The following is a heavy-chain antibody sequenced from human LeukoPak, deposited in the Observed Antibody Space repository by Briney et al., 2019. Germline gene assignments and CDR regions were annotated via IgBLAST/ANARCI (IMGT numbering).Heavy chain of an antibody. D-gene: IGHD3-10*01. V-gene: IGHV3-23*01. CDR3: AKDDTMVRGGNPSY. Sequence: GGSLRLSCAASGFTFSSYAMSWVRQAPGKGLEWGSAISGSGGSTYYADSVKGRLTISRDNSKNTLYLQMNSLRAEDTAVYYCAKDDTMVRGGNPSYWGPGTLVTVSS. CDR1: GFTFSSYA. J-gene: IGHJ1*01. CDR2: ISGSGGST.